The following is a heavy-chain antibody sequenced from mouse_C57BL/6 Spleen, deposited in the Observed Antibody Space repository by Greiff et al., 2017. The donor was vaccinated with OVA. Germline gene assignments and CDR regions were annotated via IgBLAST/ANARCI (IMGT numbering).Heavy chain of an antibody. J-gene: IGHJ2*01. CDR2: FHPYNDDT. CDR3: ARGYYGSSYFDY. Sequence: VQLQQSGAELVKPGASVKMSCKASGYTFTTYPIEWMKQNHGKSLEWIGNFHPYNDDTKYNEKFKGKATLTVEKSSSTVYLELSLLTSDDSAVDYCARGYYGSSYFDYWGQGTTLTVSS. D-gene: IGHD1-1*01. V-gene: IGHV1-47*01. CDR1: GYTFTTYP.